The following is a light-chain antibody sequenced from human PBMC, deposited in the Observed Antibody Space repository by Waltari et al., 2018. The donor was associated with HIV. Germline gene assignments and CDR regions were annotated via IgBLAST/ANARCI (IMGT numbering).Light chain of an antibody. Sequence: QSALTQPASVSGSPGQSITISCTGTSSDVGGYNYVSWYQQHPGKAPKLMIYDVSNRPSGVSTRFSGSKSGNTASLTISGLQAEDEADYYCSSYTSSSTLWVFGGGTKLTVL. V-gene: IGLV2-14*03. CDR2: DVS. CDR3: SSYTSSSTLWV. J-gene: IGLJ3*02. CDR1: SSDVGGYNY.